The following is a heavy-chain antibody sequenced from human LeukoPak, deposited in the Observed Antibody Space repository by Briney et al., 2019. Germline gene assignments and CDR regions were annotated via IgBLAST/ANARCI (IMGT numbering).Heavy chain of an antibody. V-gene: IGHV3-74*01. D-gene: IGHD1-26*01. CDR2: INSDGSST. CDR1: GFTFSSYW. Sequence: GGSLRLSCAASGFTFSSYWMPWVRQAPGKGLVWVSRINSDGSSTSYADSVKGRFTISRDNAKNTLYLQMNSLRAEGTAVYYCARRFIIVGATNYYYYMDVWGKGTTVTVSS. J-gene: IGHJ6*03. CDR3: ARRFIIVGATNYYYYMDV.